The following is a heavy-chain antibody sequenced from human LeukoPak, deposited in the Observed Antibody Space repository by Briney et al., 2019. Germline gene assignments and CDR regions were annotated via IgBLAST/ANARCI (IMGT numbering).Heavy chain of an antibody. D-gene: IGHD3-3*01. Sequence: PGGSLRLSCAASGFTLSSYAMSWVRQAPGKGLEWVSAISGSGGSTYYADCVKGRSTISRDNSKNTLYLQMNSLRAEDTAVYYCAKDMCGFWSGSLCPDWYFDLWGRGTLVTVSS. CDR1: GFTLSSYA. CDR2: ISGSGGST. J-gene: IGHJ2*01. V-gene: IGHV3-23*01. CDR3: AKDMCGFWSGSLCPDWYFDL.